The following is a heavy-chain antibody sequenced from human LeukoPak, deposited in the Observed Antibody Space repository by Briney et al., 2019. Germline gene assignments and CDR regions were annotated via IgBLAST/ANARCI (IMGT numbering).Heavy chain of an antibody. D-gene: IGHD4-17*01. J-gene: IGHJ3*02. CDR3: AREISYGDYPSGDAFDN. Sequence: GGSLRLSCAASGLTFSSHRMHWVRQAPGKGLEWVSSISSSSSYIYYADSVKGRFTISRGNAKNSLYLQMNSLRAEDTAVYFCAREISYGDYPSGDAFDNWGQGAMVTVSS. CDR2: ISSSSSYI. V-gene: IGHV3-21*01. CDR1: GLTFSSHR.